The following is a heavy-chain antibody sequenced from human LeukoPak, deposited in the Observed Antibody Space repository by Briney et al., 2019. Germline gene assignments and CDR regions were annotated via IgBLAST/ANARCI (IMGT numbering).Heavy chain of an antibody. CDR2: IKQDGSEK. J-gene: IGHJ4*02. D-gene: IGHD4-11*01. CDR3: ARVEGKVTTSRGSF. V-gene: IGHV3-7*01. CDR1: GFTFSNYW. Sequence: PGGSLRLSCAASGFTFSNYWMSWVRQAPGKGLEWVANIKQDGSEKYYVDSVKGRFTISRDKAKNSLYLQMNSLRDEDTALYYCARVEGKVTTSRGSFWGQGTLVTVSS.